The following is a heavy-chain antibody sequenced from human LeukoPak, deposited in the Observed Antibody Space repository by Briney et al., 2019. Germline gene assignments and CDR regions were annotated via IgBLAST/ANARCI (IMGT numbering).Heavy chain of an antibody. CDR2: ISVYNGNT. D-gene: IGHD3-9*01. Sequence: GASVKVSCKASGYTFTTYGISWVRQAPRQGLEWLGRISVYNGNTNYAQKLQGRVTMTTDTSTSTAYMELRSLRSDDTAVYYCARMILLLGDVLTVPPRGFDYWGQGTLVTASS. CDR3: ARMILLLGDVLTVPPRGFDY. V-gene: IGHV1-18*01. CDR1: GYTFTTYG. J-gene: IGHJ4*02.